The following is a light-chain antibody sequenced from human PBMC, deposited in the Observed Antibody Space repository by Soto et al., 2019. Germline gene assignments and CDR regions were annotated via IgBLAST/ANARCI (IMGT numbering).Light chain of an antibody. J-gene: IGLJ3*02. CDR1: SGSIASNF. CDR2: DNN. CDR3: QSYDYSINWV. Sequence: NFMLTQPHSVSESPGKTVTISCTRSSGSIASNFVQWYQQRPGSSPTTVIYDNNRRPSGVPDRFSGSIDSSSNSASLTISGLKTEDEADYYCQSYDYSINWVFGGGTKLTVL. V-gene: IGLV6-57*01.